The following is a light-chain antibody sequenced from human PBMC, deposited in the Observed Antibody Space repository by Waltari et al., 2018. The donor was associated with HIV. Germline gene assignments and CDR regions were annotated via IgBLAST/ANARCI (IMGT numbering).Light chain of an antibody. Sequence: EIVLTQSPGTLSLSPGERATLSCRASRSVTSNYLAWYQHKTGQAPRLLIYDASSRATDIPARFSGSGSGTDFTLTISSLEPEDFAIYYCQQRINWPPEVTFGGGTRVEMK. CDR1: RSVTSNY. J-gene: IGKJ4*01. V-gene: IGKV3D-20*02. CDR3: QQRINWPPEVT. CDR2: DAS.